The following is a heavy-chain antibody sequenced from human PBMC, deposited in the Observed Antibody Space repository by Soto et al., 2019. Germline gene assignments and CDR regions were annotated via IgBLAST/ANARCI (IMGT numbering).Heavy chain of an antibody. CDR1: GFTFRSHA. CDR2: ISYDATNQ. V-gene: IGHV3-30*18. D-gene: IGHD3-16*01. CDR3: AKLVELGDSFDL. Sequence: QAQLVESGGGVVQPRTSVRLSCEASGFTFRSHAMHWVRHTPGKGLEWVSVISYDATNQYYADSVKGRFTISRDNSENRLYLQMDSLRADDTAVYYCAKLVELGDSFDLWGQGTAVTVSS. J-gene: IGHJ3*01.